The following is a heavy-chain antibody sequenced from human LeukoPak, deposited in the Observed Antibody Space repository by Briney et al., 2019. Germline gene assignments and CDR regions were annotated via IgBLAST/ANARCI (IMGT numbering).Heavy chain of an antibody. Sequence: VASVKVSCKASGYTFTSYDINWARQATGQGLEWMGWMNPNSGNTGYAQKFQGRVTMTRNTSISTAYMELSSLRSEDTAVYYCALWFGELYGMDVWGQGTTVTVSS. CDR1: GYTFTSYD. CDR3: ALWFGELYGMDV. CDR2: MNPNSGNT. V-gene: IGHV1-8*01. D-gene: IGHD3-10*01. J-gene: IGHJ6*02.